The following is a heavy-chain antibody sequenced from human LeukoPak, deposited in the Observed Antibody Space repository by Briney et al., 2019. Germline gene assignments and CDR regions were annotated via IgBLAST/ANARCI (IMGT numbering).Heavy chain of an antibody. Sequence: GGSLRLSCAASGFTFSTYAMSWVRQAPGKGLEWVSYISSSSSTIYYADSVKGRFTISRDNAKNSLYLQMNSLRDEDTAVYYCAREKGYPSYAFDIWGQGTMVTVSS. V-gene: IGHV3-48*02. CDR3: AREKGYPSYAFDI. CDR2: ISSSSSTI. J-gene: IGHJ3*02. D-gene: IGHD6-13*01. CDR1: GFTFSTYA.